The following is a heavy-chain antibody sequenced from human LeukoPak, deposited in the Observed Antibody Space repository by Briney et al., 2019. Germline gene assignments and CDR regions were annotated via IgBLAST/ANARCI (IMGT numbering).Heavy chain of an antibody. V-gene: IGHV5-51*01. CDR1: GYIFTNYW. CDR3: ARAWNFDY. J-gene: IGHJ4*02. D-gene: IGHD1-1*01. Sequence: GESLQISCKGSGYIFTNYWIAWVRQVPGRGVEGMVIINPSDSDTRYSPSFQGQVTISADKSISTAYLQWSSLKASDSAMYYCARAWNFDYWGQGTLVTVSS. CDR2: INPSDSDT.